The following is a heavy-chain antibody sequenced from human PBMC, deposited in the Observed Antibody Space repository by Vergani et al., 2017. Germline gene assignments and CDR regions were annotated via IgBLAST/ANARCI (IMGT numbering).Heavy chain of an antibody. Sequence: EVQLEESGGGFVLPGRSLRLSCVASGFTSAGYAMHCVRQAPGKGLEWVSGISWNSNSIGYADSVKGRFTISRDNAKNSLYLQMNSLRAEDTALYYCAKDLGTSSGGGWFDPWGKGTLVTVSS. V-gene: IGHV3-9*02. CDR2: ISWNSNSI. D-gene: IGHD6-6*01. CDR1: GFTSAGYA. CDR3: AKDLGTSSGGGWFDP. J-gene: IGHJ5*02.